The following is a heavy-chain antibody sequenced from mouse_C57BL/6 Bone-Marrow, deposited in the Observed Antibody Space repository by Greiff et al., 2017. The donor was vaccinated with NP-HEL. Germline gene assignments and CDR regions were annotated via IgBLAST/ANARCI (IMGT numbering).Heavy chain of an antibody. CDR1: GYTFTDYY. CDR3: ARIYYGSSYGY. CDR2: INPNNGGT. J-gene: IGHJ2*01. Sequence: VQLQQSGPELVKPGASVKISCKASGYTFTDYYMNWVKQSHGKSLEWIGDINPNNGGTSYNQKFTGKATLTVDKSSSTAYMELRSLTSEDSAVYYCARIYYGSSYGYWGQGTTLTVSS. V-gene: IGHV1-26*01. D-gene: IGHD1-1*01.